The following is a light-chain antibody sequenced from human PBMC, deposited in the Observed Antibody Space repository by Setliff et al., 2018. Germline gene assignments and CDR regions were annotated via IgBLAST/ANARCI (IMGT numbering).Light chain of an antibody. Sequence: QSVLTQPASVSGSPGQSITLSCTGTSSDVGGYDSVSWYQQHPGTAPKLIIYEVSHRPSGVSDRFSGSKSGNTASLTISGLQTEDEADYYCSSYAGGPYVFGTGTKVTVL. CDR2: EVS. CDR1: SSDVGGYDS. J-gene: IGLJ1*01. V-gene: IGLV2-14*01. CDR3: SSYAGGPYV.